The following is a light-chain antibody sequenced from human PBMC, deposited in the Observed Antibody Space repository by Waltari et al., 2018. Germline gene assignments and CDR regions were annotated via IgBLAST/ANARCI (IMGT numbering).Light chain of an antibody. CDR3: QQRSSWPPRIS. CDR2: DAS. J-gene: IGKJ3*01. Sequence: EVVLTQSPATLSLSPGDRATLSCRASQSVSINLAWYQQKPGQAPRLLIYDASNRATDIPARFSGSGSGTDFTLTISSLEPEDFAVYYCQQRSSWPPRISFGPGTKENIK. CDR1: QSVSIN. V-gene: IGKV3-11*01.